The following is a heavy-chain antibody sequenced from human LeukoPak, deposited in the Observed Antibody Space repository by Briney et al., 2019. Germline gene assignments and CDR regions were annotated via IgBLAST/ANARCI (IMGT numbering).Heavy chain of an antibody. Sequence: PGGSLRLSCAASGFTFSTYSMNWVRQAPGKGLEWVSSIGGSSTSIYYADSVKGRFTISRDNAKNSLYLQMNSLRAEDTAVYYCARVSRDSYGYKWFDPWGQGTLVTVSS. J-gene: IGHJ5*02. CDR3: ARVSRDSYGYKWFDP. CDR1: GFTFSTYS. CDR2: IGGSSTSI. D-gene: IGHD5-18*01. V-gene: IGHV3-21*01.